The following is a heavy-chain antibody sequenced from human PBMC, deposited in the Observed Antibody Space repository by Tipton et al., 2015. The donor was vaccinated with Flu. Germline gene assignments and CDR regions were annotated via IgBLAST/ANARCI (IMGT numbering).Heavy chain of an antibody. J-gene: IGHJ3*02. D-gene: IGHD4-17*01. CDR2: IYTNTNT. Sequence: TLSLTCTVSGDSISRGSYYYNWVRQPAGEGLEWIGRIYTNTNTNYNASLKSRVTISIDRSKNQFSLTLTSVTAADAAMYYCARGDYGDYDHEADAFDIWGQGTLVGVSA. CDR3: ARGDYGDYDHEADAFDI. CDR1: GDSISRGSYY. V-gene: IGHV4-61*02.